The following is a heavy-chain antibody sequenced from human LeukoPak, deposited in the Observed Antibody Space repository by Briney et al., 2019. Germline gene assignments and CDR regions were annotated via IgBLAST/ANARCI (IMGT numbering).Heavy chain of an antibody. D-gene: IGHD2-15*01. V-gene: IGHV4-34*01. Sequence: SETLSLTCAVYGGSFSGYYWRWIRQPPGKGLEWIGEINHSGSTNYNPSLKSRVTISVDTSKNQFSLKLSSVTAADTAVYYCARGVLVVAATGYMDVWGKGTTVTVSS. CDR1: GGSFSGYY. J-gene: IGHJ6*03. CDR3: ARGVLVVAATGYMDV. CDR2: INHSGST.